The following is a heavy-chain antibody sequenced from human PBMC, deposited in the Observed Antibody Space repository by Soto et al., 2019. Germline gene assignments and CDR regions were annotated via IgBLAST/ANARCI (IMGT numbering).Heavy chain of an antibody. V-gene: IGHV3-30-3*01. CDR3: SRESYSSGYLCSPRD. CDR2: ISYDGSKS. Sequence: GGSLRLSCAASGFTFSTSAMHWVRQAPGKGLEWMTVISYDGSKSHYADSVKGRFTISRDNSKNTLYLQMNSLRADDTALYYCSRESYSSGYLCSPRDWGQGAQVTVSS. CDR1: GFTFSTSA. D-gene: IGHD5-18*01. J-gene: IGHJ4*02.